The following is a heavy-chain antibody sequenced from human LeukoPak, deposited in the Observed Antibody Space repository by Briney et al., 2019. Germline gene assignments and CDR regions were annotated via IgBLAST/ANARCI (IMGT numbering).Heavy chain of an antibody. V-gene: IGHV4-61*02. CDR3: ARGGMITFGGVIVEN. Sequence: PSQTLSLTCTVSGGSISSGSYYWSWIRQPAGKGLEWIGGIYPSGSTNYNPSLKSRVTISVDTSKNQFSLKLSSVTAADTAVYYCARGGMITFGGVIVENWGQGTLVTVSS. CDR1: GGSISSGSYY. D-gene: IGHD3-16*02. CDR2: IYPSGST. J-gene: IGHJ4*02.